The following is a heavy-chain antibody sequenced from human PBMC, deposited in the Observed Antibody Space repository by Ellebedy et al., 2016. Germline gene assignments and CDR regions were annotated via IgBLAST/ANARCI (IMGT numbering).Heavy chain of an antibody. Sequence: GGSLRLSCAASGFTFSSYWMSWVRQAPGKGLEWVAAILNDGSNKYYADSVKGRFTISRDNSKNTLYMQLNSLLPEDTAVYYCAKEDNGDHGDAFDIWGQGTMVTVSS. CDR2: ILNDGSNK. V-gene: IGHV3-30*18. D-gene: IGHD4-17*01. J-gene: IGHJ3*02. CDR1: GFTFSSYW. CDR3: AKEDNGDHGDAFDI.